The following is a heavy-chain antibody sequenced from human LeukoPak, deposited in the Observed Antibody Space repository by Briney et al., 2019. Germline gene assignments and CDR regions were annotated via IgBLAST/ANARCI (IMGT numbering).Heavy chain of an antibody. J-gene: IGHJ4*02. Sequence: QAGGSLRLSCAASGFTFSSYGMSWVRQAPGKGLEWVSAISGSGGSTYYADSVKGRFTISRDNAKNSLYLQMNSLRAEDTAVYYCAKDRPDYYDSSGYWEFDYWGQGTLVTVSS. CDR1: GFTFSSYG. V-gene: IGHV3-23*01. CDR3: AKDRPDYYDSSGYWEFDY. D-gene: IGHD3-22*01. CDR2: ISGSGGST.